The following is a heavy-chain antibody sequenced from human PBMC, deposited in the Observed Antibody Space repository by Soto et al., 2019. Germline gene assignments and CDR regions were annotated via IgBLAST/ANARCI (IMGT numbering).Heavy chain of an antibody. CDR2: ISWNNGTI. Sequence: DVQLVESGGGLVQPGRSLRLSCAASGFTFDDYAMHWVRQVPGKGLEWVSGISWNNGTIGYVDSVKGRFTISRDNAKNSLYLQMDSLRAEETALNFCAKDSRYQLLSGRPHGRFDYWGQGTLVTVSS. J-gene: IGHJ4*02. CDR3: AKDSRYQLLSGRPHGRFDY. V-gene: IGHV3-9*01. CDR1: GFTFDDYA. D-gene: IGHD3-9*01.